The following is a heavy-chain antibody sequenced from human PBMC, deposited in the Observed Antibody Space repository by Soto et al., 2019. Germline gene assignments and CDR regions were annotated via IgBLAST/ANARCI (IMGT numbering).Heavy chain of an antibody. D-gene: IGHD1-7*01. CDR1: GFTFSSCA. CDR2: ISGSGEST. J-gene: IGHJ4*02. Sequence: GGSLRLSCAASGFTFSSCAMNWVRQAPGKGLEWVSTISGSGESTYYADSVKGRFTISRDNSKSTLYLQMNSLRAEDTAVYYCAKDRWNYDYFDFWGQGTLVTVSS. CDR3: AKDRWNYDYFDF. V-gene: IGHV3-23*01.